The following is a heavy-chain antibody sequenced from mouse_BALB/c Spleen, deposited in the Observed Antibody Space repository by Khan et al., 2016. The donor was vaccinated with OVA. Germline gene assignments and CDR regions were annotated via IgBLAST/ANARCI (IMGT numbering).Heavy chain of an antibody. J-gene: IGHJ2*01. V-gene: IGHV2-6-5*01. CDR3: AKHLILYPYYCDY. Sequence: QVQLKQSGPGLVAPSQSLSITCTVSGFSLTDYGVSWIRQPPGKGLEWLGVIWGGGRTYYNSALKSRLSISKDNSKSQVFLKMNSLQTDDTAMYYCAKHLILYPYYCDYWGQGTTLTVSS. CDR1: GFSLTDYG. CDR2: IWGGGRT.